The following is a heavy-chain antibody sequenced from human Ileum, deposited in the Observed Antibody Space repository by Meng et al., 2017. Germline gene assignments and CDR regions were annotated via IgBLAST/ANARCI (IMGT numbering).Heavy chain of an antibody. CDR1: FALSWKS. V-gene: IGHV3-74*01. CDR2: IKTYDGST. Sequence: VRLGGSRGGVFPPWRLHDTSLSSLGFALSWKSMLWVLQVPGKGLVLVSRIKTYDGSTRYADSVRVRFTISRDNATKILYLQMTNLRVEDTAVYYCLGYASGLNWGQGTLVTVSS. D-gene: IGHD3-16*01. J-gene: IGHJ4*02. CDR3: LGYASGLN.